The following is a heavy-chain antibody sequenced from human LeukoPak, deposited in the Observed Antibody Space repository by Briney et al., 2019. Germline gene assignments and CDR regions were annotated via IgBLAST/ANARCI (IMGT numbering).Heavy chain of an antibody. V-gene: IGHV3-23*01. CDR2: ISISGGST. Sequence: GGSLRLSCAASGVTFTNYAMTWVRQAPGKGLEWVSGISISGGSTDYADAVKGRFTISRDNSKNTLYLQMNSLRAEDTAVYYCARGNRIGYCSGGSCYSGAFDIWGQGTMVTVSS. CDR1: GVTFTNYA. CDR3: ARGNRIGYCSGGSCYSGAFDI. D-gene: IGHD2-15*01. J-gene: IGHJ3*02.